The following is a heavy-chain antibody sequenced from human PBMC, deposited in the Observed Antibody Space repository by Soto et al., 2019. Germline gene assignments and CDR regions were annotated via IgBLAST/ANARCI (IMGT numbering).Heavy chain of an antibody. CDR1: GFTFSTYW. CDR3: GREMLSSLDS. J-gene: IGHJ4*02. D-gene: IGHD2-2*01. Sequence: PGGSLRLSCAASGFTFSTYWMHCVRQAPGKGLVWVSRINSDGSTTSYADSVKGRFTISRDNAKNTLYLQMSSLRAEDTAVYYCGREMLSSLDSWGQGTLVTVSS. CDR2: INSDGSTT. V-gene: IGHV3-74*01.